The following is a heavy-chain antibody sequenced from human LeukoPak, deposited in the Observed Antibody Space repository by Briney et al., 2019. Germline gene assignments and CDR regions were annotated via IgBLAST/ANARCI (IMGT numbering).Heavy chain of an antibody. V-gene: IGHV4-59*08. Sequence: PSETLCLTCSVSGVPIRNYYWTWFRQPPGKGLEWIGYIYHTGSTNYNPSLKSRVTLSIDTSRSQFSLRLTSVTAADTAVYYCANYDGAPRSWGQGTLVTVSS. CDR1: GVPIRNYY. CDR3: ANYDGAPRS. J-gene: IGHJ4*02. D-gene: IGHD3-16*01. CDR2: IYHTGST.